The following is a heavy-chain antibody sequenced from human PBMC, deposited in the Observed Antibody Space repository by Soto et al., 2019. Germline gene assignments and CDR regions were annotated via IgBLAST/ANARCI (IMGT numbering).Heavy chain of an antibody. CDR2: INHSGST. J-gene: IGHJ5*02. CDR3: ARTPRGYDFWSGYYTHNWFEP. D-gene: IGHD3-3*01. CDR1: GGSFSGYY. V-gene: IGHV4-34*01. Sequence: SETLSLTCAAYGGSFSGYYWSWIRQPPGKGLEWIGEINHSGSTNYNPSLKSRVTISVDTSKNQFSLKLSSVTAGDTAVYYCARTPRGYDFWSGYYTHNWFEPWGQGTLVTVSP.